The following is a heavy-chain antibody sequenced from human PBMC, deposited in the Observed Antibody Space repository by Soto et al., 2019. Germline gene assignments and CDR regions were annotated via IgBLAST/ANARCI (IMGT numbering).Heavy chain of an antibody. CDR1: GGSISSGDYY. V-gene: IGHV4-30-4*01. J-gene: IGHJ5*02. D-gene: IGHD2-15*01. CDR3: ARVRGRLLRFDP. CDR2: IYYSGSN. Sequence: QMQLQESGPGLVKPSQTLSLTCTVSGGSISSGDYYWSWIRQPPGKGLEWIGYIYYSGSNNYNPSLKSRVTISVDTSKNQFSLKLSSVTAADTAVYYCARVRGRLLRFDPWGQGTLVTVSS.